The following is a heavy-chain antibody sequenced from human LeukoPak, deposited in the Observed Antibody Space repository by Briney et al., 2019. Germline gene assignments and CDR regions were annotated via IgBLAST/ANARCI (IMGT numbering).Heavy chain of an antibody. CDR3: AKDRDYGDYVYFDL. J-gene: IGHJ2*01. V-gene: IGHV3-30*18. D-gene: IGHD4-17*01. CDR2: ISYDGCNK. CDR1: GFAFSSYG. Sequence: PGGSLRLSCAASGFAFSSYGMHWVRQAPGKGLEWVAVISYDGCNKYYADSVKGRFTISRDNSKNTLYLQMNSLRAEDTAVYYCAKDRDYGDYVYFDLWGRGTLVTVSS.